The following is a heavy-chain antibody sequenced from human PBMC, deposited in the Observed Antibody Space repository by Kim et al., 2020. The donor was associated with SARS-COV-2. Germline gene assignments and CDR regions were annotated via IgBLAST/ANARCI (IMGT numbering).Heavy chain of an antibody. CDR1: GGTFSSYA. V-gene: IGHV1-69*04. CDR3: ARGGTDAFLYLDAFDI. Sequence: SVKVSCKASGGTFSSYAISWVRQAPGQGLEWMGRIIPILGIANYAQKFQGRVTITADKSTSTAYMELSSLRSEDTAVYYCARGGTDAFLYLDAFDIWGQGTMVTVSS. J-gene: IGHJ3*02. CDR2: IIPILGIA. D-gene: IGHD3-3*01.